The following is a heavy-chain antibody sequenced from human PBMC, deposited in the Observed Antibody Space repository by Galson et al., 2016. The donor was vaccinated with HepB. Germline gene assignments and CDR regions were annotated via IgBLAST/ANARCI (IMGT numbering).Heavy chain of an antibody. Sequence: QAPGKGLEWVSSISGTSTYIYYAESVKGRFTTSRDNAKNSLYLQMNNVRAEDTAVYYCARGDNPDYGDYASAYYYMGVWGKGTTVTVSS. D-gene: IGHD4-17*01. J-gene: IGHJ6*03. CDR3: ARGDNPDYGDYASAYYYMGV. V-gene: IGHV3-21*01. CDR2: ISGTSTYI.